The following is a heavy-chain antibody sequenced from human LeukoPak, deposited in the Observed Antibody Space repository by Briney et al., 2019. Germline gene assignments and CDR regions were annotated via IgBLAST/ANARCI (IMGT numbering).Heavy chain of an antibody. Sequence: GGSLRLSCAASGFTFSSYAMTWVRQAPGKGLEWVSKISDSGGSRYYADSVKGRFTISRDNSKNTLYLQVKSLRAEDTVVYYCATPYDSTSYYPLTYWGQGTLVTVSS. V-gene: IGHV3-23*01. D-gene: IGHD3-22*01. CDR2: ISDSGGSR. CDR3: ATPYDSTSYYPLTY. CDR1: GFTFSSYA. J-gene: IGHJ4*02.